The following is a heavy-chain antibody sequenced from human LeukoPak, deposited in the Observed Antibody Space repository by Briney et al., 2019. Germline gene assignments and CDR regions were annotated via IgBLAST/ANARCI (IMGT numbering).Heavy chain of an antibody. V-gene: IGHV1-2*02. J-gene: IGHJ5*02. CDR3: ARDGWQQLVPNWFDP. CDR2: INPNSGGT. Sequence: ASVKVSCKASGYTFTGYYMHWVRQAPGQGLEWMGWINPNSGGTNYAQKFQGRVTVTRDTSISTAYMELSRLRSDDTAVYYCARDGWQQLVPNWFDPWSQGTLVTVSS. CDR1: GYTFTGYY. D-gene: IGHD6-13*01.